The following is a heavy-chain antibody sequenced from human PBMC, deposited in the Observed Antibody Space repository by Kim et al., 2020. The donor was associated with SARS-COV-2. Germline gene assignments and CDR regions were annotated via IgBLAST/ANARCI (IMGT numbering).Heavy chain of an antibody. CDR2: IYYSGST. D-gene: IGHD6-13*01. CDR3: ARDRSSWYYFDL. V-gene: IGHV4-59*01. CDR1: GGSISSYY. J-gene: IGHJ2*01. Sequence: SETLSLTCTVSGGSISSYYWSWIRQPPGKGLEWIGYIYYSGSTNYNPSLKSRVTISVDTSKNQFSLKLSAVTAADTAVYYCARDRSSWYYFDLWGRGTLGTVSS.